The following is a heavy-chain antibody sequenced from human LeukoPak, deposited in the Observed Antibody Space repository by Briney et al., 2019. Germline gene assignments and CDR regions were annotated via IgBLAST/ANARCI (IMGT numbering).Heavy chain of an antibody. CDR3: TKDHDSTGLYQDRDY. V-gene: IGHV3-23*01. D-gene: IGHD6-19*01. CDR2: ISTSGNT. J-gene: IGHJ4*02. CDR1: GFTFSRYA. Sequence: PGWSLRLSCAASGFTFSRYAMNWVRQAPGKGLEWVSTISTSGNTHYADSVKGRFTISRDNSKNTLYLQMNSLRDEDTDIYYCTKDHDSTGLYQDRDYWGQGTLVTISS.